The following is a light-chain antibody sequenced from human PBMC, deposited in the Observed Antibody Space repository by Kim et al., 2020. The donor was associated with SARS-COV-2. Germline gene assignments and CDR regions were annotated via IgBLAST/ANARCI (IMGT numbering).Light chain of an antibody. J-gene: IGKJ2*01. CDR1: QSVSSRY. Sequence: EMVLTQSPDTLSLSPGERAALSCRASQSVSSRYLAWYQQRHGQAPRLLIYGTSTRATGIPDRFSGSGSGTDFTLTISRLEPEDFAVYYCQQYGGSPPYTFGQGTKLEI. V-gene: IGKV3-20*01. CDR3: QQYGGSPPYT. CDR2: GTS.